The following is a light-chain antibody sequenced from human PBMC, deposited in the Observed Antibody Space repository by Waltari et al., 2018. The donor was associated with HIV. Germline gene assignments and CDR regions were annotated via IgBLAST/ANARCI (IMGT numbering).Light chain of an antibody. J-gene: IGKJ1*01. CDR3: QPSYSTPSWT. V-gene: IGKV1-39*01. Sequence: LQITQSPSSLSAFVGDRVPITCRASQSISTFLNWYQQTPGKAPKLLIYAASNLHSGVPSRFTGSGSGTDFTLTIGSLQPEDFATYYCQPSYSTPSWTFGQGTKVELK. CDR1: QSISTF. CDR2: AAS.